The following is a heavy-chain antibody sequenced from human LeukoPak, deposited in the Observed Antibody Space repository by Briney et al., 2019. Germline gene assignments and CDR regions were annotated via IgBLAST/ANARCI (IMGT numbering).Heavy chain of an antibody. CDR1: GYTFISYG. D-gene: IGHD2-21*02. CDR2: ISPYNGNT. CDR3: ARAGIVVVTPTAFDY. J-gene: IGHJ4*02. V-gene: IGHV1-18*01. Sequence: ASVKVSCKASGYTFISYGISWVRQAPGQGLEWMGWISPYNGNTNYAQNLQGRVPMTTDTSTSTAYMEVRSLRSDDTAVYYCARAGIVVVTPTAFDYWGQGTLVTVSS.